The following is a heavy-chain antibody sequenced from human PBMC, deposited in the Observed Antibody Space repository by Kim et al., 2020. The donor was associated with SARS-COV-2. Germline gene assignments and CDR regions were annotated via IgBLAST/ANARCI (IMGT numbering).Heavy chain of an antibody. CDR3: TIGNY. V-gene: IGHV3-15*01. CDR1: GFTFSNAW. CDR2: IKSKPDGGTK. Sequence: GGSLRLSCAASGFTFSNAWMSWVRQAPGKGLEWVGRIKSKPDGGTKDYAAPVKVRFTISRDDSKNTLYLQMNSLKTEDTAVYYCTIGNYWGQGTLVTVSS. J-gene: IGHJ4*02.